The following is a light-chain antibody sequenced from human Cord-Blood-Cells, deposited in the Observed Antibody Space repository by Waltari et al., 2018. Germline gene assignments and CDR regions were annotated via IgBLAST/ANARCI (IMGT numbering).Light chain of an antibody. CDR3: SSYTSSNPYV. V-gene: IGLV2-14*03. CDR1: SSDVGGYNY. Sequence: QSALTQPASVSGSPGQSITISCTGTSSDVGGYNYVSWYQQHPGKAPKRMIYDVSNRPSGVSNRFSGSKSGNTASLTISGLQAEDEADYYCSSYTSSNPYVFGTGTKVTVL. J-gene: IGLJ1*01. CDR2: DVS.